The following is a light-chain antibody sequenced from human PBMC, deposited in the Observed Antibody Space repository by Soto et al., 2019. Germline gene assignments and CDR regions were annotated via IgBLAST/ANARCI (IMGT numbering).Light chain of an antibody. CDR2: ANT. V-gene: IGLV1-40*01. Sequence: QSVLTQPPSVSGAPGQRVTISCTGSSSNIGAGYDIHWYQQLPGTAPKLLIYANTNRPSGVPDRFSASESGTSASLAVTGLRAEDEADYYCQSYDITLSGFVIFGGGTKVTVL. CDR1: SSNIGAGYD. J-gene: IGLJ2*01. CDR3: QSYDITLSGFVI.